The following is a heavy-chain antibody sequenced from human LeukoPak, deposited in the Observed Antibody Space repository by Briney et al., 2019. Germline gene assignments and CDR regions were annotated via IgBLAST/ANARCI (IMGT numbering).Heavy chain of an antibody. CDR2: IYHSGST. J-gene: IGHJ4*02. V-gene: IGHV4-31*03. CDR3: ARLGTGATSYFDY. D-gene: IGHD7-27*01. Sequence: SQTLSLTCNVSGGSISSSGYYWSWIRQHPGKGLEWIAYIYHSGSTSYNPSLKSRVTISVDTSKNQFSLKLSSVTAADTAVYYCARLGTGATSYFDYWGQGTLVTVSS. CDR1: GGSISSSGYY.